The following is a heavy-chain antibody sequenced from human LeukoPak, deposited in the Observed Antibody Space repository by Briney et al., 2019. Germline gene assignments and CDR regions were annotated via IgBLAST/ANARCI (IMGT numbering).Heavy chain of an antibody. D-gene: IGHD2/OR15-2a*01. CDR2: INHSGST. V-gene: IGHV4-34*01. CDR1: GGSFSGYY. CDR3: ARVYAPKYPSYYYYYMDV. J-gene: IGHJ6*03. Sequence: SETLSLTCAVYGGSFSGYYWSWIRQPPGKGLEWIGEINHSGSTNYNPSLKSRVTISVDTSKNQFSLKLSSVTAADTAVYYCARVYAPKYPSYYYYYMDVWGKGTTVTVSS.